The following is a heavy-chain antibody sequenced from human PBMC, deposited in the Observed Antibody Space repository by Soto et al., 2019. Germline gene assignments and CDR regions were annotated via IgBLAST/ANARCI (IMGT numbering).Heavy chain of an antibody. V-gene: IGHV1-69*01. CDR1: GGTFSSYA. J-gene: IGHJ3*02. Sequence: VKVSCKASGGTFSSYAISWVRQAPGQGLEWMGGIIPIFGTANYAQKFQGRVTITADESTSTAYMELSSLRSEDTAVYYCARTHRYGSDAFDIWGQGTMVTVS. CDR3: ARTHRYGSDAFDI. CDR2: IIPIFGTA. D-gene: IGHD3-10*01.